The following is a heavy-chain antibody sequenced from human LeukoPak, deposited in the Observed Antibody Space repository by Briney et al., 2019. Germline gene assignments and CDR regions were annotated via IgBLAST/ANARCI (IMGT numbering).Heavy chain of an antibody. CDR1: GGSISSGSYY. D-gene: IGHD5-12*01. CDR2: IYTSGST. CDR3: ARDLFGGYSGYDIGNWFDP. J-gene: IGHJ5*02. V-gene: IGHV4-61*02. Sequence: SETLSLTCTVSGGSISSGSYYWSWIRQPAGKGLEWIGRIYTSGSTHYNPSLKSRVTISVDTSKNQFSLKLSSVTAADTAVYYCARDLFGGYSGYDIGNWFDPWGQGTLVTVSS.